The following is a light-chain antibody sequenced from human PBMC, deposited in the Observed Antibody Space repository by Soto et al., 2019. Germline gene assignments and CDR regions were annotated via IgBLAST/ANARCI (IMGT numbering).Light chain of an antibody. J-gene: IGKJ1*01. Sequence: DIQMTQSPSSLSASVGDRVTITCRASQGISSFLAWFQQKPGKAPKSLITDASTLQSGFSSRFNGSGSDTHFTLTISSLRPEDIATYYCQQYHSYPASFGQGTKVEIK. CDR3: QQYHSYPAS. V-gene: IGKV1-16*01. CDR1: QGISSF. CDR2: DAS.